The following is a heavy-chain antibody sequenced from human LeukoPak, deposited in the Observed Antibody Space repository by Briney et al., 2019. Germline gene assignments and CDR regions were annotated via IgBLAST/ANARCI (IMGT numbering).Heavy chain of an antibody. D-gene: IGHD2-15*01. CDR2: ISSSSTYI. V-gene: IGHV3-21*06. CDR3: ARDQSGGGTFDI. CDR1: GFLFNSFS. Sequence: GGSLRLSCVASGFLFNSFSMSWVRQAPGKGLEWVSSISSSSTYIYYADSLKGRFTISRDNAKNSLYLQMNSLRAEDTAVYYCARDQSGGGTFDIWGQGTMVTVSS. J-gene: IGHJ3*02.